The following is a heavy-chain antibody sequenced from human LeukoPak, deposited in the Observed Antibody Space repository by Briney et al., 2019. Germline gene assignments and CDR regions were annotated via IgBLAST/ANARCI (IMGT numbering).Heavy chain of an antibody. V-gene: IGHV4-39*01. D-gene: IGHD2-15*01. Sequence: NPSETLSLTCTVSGGSISSSTYYWGWIRQLPGKGLEWIGSIYYSGHTYHNPSLESRVTMSVDTSKNQFSLKLTSVTAADTAVYYCATSGPGYYYGMDVWGQGTTVTVSS. J-gene: IGHJ6*02. CDR2: IYYSGHT. CDR1: GGSISSSTYY. CDR3: ATSGPGYYYGMDV.